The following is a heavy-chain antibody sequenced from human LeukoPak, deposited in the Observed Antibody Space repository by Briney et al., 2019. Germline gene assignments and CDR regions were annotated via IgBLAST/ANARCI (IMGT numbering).Heavy chain of an antibody. D-gene: IGHD1-26*01. CDR3: ASSGSYRFDY. Sequence: GGSLRLSCAASGFTFRGFSMSWVRQSPTKGLEWVANIKQDGSERYYVDSVKGRFTISRDNAKNSLYLQMNSLRDEDTAVYYCASSGSYRFDYWGQGTLVTVSS. CDR2: IKQDGSER. J-gene: IGHJ4*02. V-gene: IGHV3-7*03. CDR1: GFTFRGFS.